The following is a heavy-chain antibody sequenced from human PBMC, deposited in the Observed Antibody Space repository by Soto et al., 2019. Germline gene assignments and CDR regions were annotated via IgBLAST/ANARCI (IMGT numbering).Heavy chain of an antibody. J-gene: IGHJ4*02. D-gene: IGHD3-16*01. CDR2: INPDGAT. Sequence: SETLSLTCAVYGGSFSGYYWDWIRQPPGKGLEWIGEINPDGATNYTPSLRGRVTISIDTSRNQFSLKLSSVTAADTAVYYCAIGQRSPRFSDYWDQGVLVTGFS. CDR1: GGSFSGYY. CDR3: AIGQRSPRFSDY. V-gene: IGHV4-34*01.